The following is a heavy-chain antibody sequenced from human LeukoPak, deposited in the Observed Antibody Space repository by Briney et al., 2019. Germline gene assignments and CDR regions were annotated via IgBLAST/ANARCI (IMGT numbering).Heavy chain of an antibody. V-gene: IGHV3-23*01. CDR1: GFTFSDYY. CDR3: AKGRGVFDN. Sequence: PGGSLRLSCAASGFTFSDYYMSWIRQAPGKGLEWVSGMSGSGGTYYADTVKGRFTMSRDNSKNTLYLQVNSLRAEDTAVYYCAKGRGVFDNWGQGTLVTVSS. J-gene: IGHJ4*02. D-gene: IGHD3-10*01. CDR2: MSGSGGT.